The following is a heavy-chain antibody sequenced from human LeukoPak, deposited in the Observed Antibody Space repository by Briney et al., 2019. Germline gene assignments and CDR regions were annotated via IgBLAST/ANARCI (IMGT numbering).Heavy chain of an antibody. J-gene: IGHJ6*03. CDR1: GGSISSYY. CDR2: IYYSGST. CDR3: ARYALPGGYYYYMDV. V-gene: IGHV4-59*01. Sequence: SETLSLTCTVSGGSISSYYWSWIRQPPGKGLEWIGYIYYSGSTNYNPSLKSRVTISVDTSKNQFSLKLSSVTAADTAVYYCARYALPGGYYYYMDVWGKGTTVTISS.